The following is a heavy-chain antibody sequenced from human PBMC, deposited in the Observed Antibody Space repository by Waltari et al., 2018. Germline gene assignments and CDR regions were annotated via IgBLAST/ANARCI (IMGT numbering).Heavy chain of an antibody. CDR1: GFTFSSYG. D-gene: IGHD6-19*01. J-gene: IGHJ4*02. CDR2: IWYDGSNK. CDR3: AREVGSGSYFDY. V-gene: IGHV3-33*01. Sequence: GVVQPGRSLRLSCAASGFTFSSYGMHWVRQAPGKGLEWVAVIWYDGSNKYYADSVKGRFTISRDNSKNTLYLQMNSLRAEDTAVYYCAREVGSGSYFDYWGQGTLVTVSS.